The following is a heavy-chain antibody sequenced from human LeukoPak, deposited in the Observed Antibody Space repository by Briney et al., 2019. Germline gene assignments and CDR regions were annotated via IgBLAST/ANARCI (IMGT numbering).Heavy chain of an antibody. Sequence: GRSLRLSCAASGFTFSSYGMHWVRQAPGKGLEWVAVISYDGSNKYYADSVKGRFTISRDNSKNKLYLQMNSLRAEDTAIYYCATCSYVSYYFDYWGRGTLFTVSS. J-gene: IGHJ4*01. CDR3: ATCSYVSYYFDY. D-gene: IGHD5-18*01. CDR1: GFTFSSYG. V-gene: IGHV3-30*03. CDR2: ISYDGSNK.